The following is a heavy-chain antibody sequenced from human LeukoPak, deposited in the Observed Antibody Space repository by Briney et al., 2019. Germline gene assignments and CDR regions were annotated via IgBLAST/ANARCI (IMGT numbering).Heavy chain of an antibody. J-gene: IGHJ4*02. CDR1: GYTFTGYY. Sequence: ASVKVSCKASGYTFTGYYMHWVRQAPGQGLEWMGWISAYNGNANYAQKLQGRVTMTTDTSTSTAYMELRSLRSDDTAVYYCARETPAPAYYYDSSGSLYDYWGQGTLVTVSS. D-gene: IGHD3-22*01. CDR3: ARETPAPAYYYDSSGSLYDY. CDR2: ISAYNGNA. V-gene: IGHV1-18*04.